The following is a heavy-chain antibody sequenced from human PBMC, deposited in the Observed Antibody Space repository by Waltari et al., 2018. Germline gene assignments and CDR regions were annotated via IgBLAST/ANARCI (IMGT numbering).Heavy chain of an antibody. CDR3: ARDSSSWYERVFDY. V-gene: IGHV4-38-2*02. J-gene: IGHJ4*02. Sequence: QVQLQESGPGLVKPSETLSLTCAVSGYSISSGYYWGWIRQPPGKGLEWIGSIYHSGSTYYNPSLKSRVTISVDTSKNQFSLKLSSVTAADTAVYYCARDSSSWYERVFDYWGQGTLVIVSS. CDR1: GYSISSGYY. D-gene: IGHD6-13*01. CDR2: IYHSGST.